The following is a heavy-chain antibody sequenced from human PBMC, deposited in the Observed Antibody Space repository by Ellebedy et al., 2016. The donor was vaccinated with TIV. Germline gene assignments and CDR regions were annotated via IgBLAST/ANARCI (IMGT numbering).Heavy chain of an antibody. Sequence: GGSLRLSXAASGFTFSSHAMHWVRQAPGKGLEWVAVISYDGSNKYYADSVKGRFTISRDNSKITVYLQMNSLRVDDTAVYYCAKVRSPDFRNNYAMDVWGQGTTVTVSS. CDR1: GFTFSSHA. J-gene: IGHJ6*02. D-gene: IGHD4-11*01. V-gene: IGHV3-30*04. CDR3: AKVRSPDFRNNYAMDV. CDR2: ISYDGSNK.